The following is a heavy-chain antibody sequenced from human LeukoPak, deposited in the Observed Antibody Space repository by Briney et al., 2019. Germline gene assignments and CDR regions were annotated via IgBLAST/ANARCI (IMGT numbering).Heavy chain of an antibody. CDR1: GFTFSSYE. J-gene: IGHJ4*02. Sequence: GGSLRLSCAASGFTFSSYEMNWVRQAPGKGLEWVSYISSSGSTIYYADPVKGRFTISRDNAKNTLYLQMNSLRAEDTAVYYCARAQWELRYFDYWGQGTLVTVSS. CDR2: ISSSGSTI. D-gene: IGHD1-26*01. CDR3: ARAQWELRYFDY. V-gene: IGHV3-48*03.